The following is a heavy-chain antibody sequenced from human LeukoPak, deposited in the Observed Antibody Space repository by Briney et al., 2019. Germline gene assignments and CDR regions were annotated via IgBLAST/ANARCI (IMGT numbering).Heavy chain of an antibody. Sequence: PGGSLRLSCAASGFTFSSYGMHWARQAPGKGLEWVAVISYDGSNKYYADSVKGRFTISRDNSKNTLYLQMNSLRAEDTAVYYCAKDHTQDTAMVPVDYWGQGTLVTVSS. D-gene: IGHD5-18*01. CDR3: AKDHTQDTAMVPVDY. CDR1: GFTFSSYG. V-gene: IGHV3-30*18. J-gene: IGHJ4*02. CDR2: ISYDGSNK.